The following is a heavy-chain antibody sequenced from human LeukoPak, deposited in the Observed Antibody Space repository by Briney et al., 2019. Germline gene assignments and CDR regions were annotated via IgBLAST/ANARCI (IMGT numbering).Heavy chain of an antibody. CDR2: ISRSGSAK. CDR1: GFTFSDYN. V-gene: IGHV3-11*01. Sequence: GGSLRLSCAASGFTFSDYNMRWIRQAPGKGLEWVSSISRSGSAKYYACSVKGRFTISRDNAKNSLFLQMNSLRAEDTAVYYCARVLRYCSGGNCYSGGLGYMDVWGKGTTVTISS. J-gene: IGHJ6*03. D-gene: IGHD2-15*01. CDR3: ARVLRYCSGGNCYSGGLGYMDV.